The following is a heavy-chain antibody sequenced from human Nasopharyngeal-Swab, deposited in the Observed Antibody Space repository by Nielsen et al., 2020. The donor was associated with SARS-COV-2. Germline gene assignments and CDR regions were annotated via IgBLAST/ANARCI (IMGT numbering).Heavy chain of an antibody. CDR2: IYPGDSYT. D-gene: IGHD6-13*01. J-gene: IGHJ6*02. CDR1: GYSFTSYW. V-gene: IGHV5-51*01. CDR3: ARLGQQLVLGTYYYYYGMDV. Sequence: GESLKISCKGSGYSFTSYWIGWVRQLPGKSLEWMGIIYPGDSYTSYIPSFQGQVTISAHKSISTAYLQWSSLKASDTAMYYCARLGQQLVLGTYYYYYGMDVWGQGTTVTVSS.